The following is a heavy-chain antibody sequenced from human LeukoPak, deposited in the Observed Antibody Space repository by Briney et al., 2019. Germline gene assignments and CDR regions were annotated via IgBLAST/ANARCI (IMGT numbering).Heavy chain of an antibody. Sequence: ASVKVSCKASGYTSTSYGISWVRQAPGQGLEWMGWISAYNGNTNYAQKLQGRVTMTTDTSTSTTYMELRSLRSDDTAVYYCARDLGKWEVLSPGFDYWGQGTLVTVSS. CDR3: ARDLGKWEVLSPGFDY. CDR2: ISAYNGNT. CDR1: GYTSTSYG. D-gene: IGHD1-26*01. J-gene: IGHJ4*02. V-gene: IGHV1-18*01.